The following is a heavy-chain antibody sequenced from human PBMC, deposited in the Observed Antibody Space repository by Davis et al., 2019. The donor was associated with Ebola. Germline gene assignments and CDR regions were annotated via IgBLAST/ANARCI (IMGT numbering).Heavy chain of an antibody. Sequence: SVKVSCKASGGTFSSYAISWVRQAPGQGLEWMGGIIPILGIANYAQKFQGRVTMTRDTSISTAYMELSRLRSDDTAVYYCARDLAVALDYWGQGTLVTVSS. CDR3: ARDLAVALDY. V-gene: IGHV1-69*10. J-gene: IGHJ4*02. CDR1: GGTFSSYA. D-gene: IGHD6-19*01. CDR2: IIPILGIA.